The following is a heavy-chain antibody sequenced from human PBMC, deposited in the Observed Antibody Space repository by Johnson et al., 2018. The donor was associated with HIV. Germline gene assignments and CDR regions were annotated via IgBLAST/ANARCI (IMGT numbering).Heavy chain of an antibody. CDR2: IYSSGSNK. CDR3: AREDDYSNYGSAFDI. J-gene: IGHJ3*02. Sequence: VQLVESGGGWVQPGGSLRLSCAASGFTVSSNYMSWVRQAPGKGLEWVSVIYSSGSNKYYADSVKCRFTISRDNSKNTLYLQMNSLRAEDTAVYYCAREDDYSNYGSAFDIWGQGTMVTVSS. V-gene: IGHV3-66*02. D-gene: IGHD4-11*01. CDR1: GFTVSSNY.